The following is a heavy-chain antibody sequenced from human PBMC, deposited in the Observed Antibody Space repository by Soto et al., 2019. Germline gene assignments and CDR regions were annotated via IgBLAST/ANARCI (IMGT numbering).Heavy chain of an antibody. CDR3: ARIDCTGNNCNPYYHYGMDV. CDR1: GFTFNTYG. J-gene: IGHJ6*02. Sequence: QEQLVESGGGVVQPGQSLRLSCAASGFTFNTYGMHWVRQIPGKGLQWVAIIWYDGSIKYYADSVKGRFTISRDNSKNTLYLQMNSVRDEDTAVYYCARIDCTGNNCNPYYHYGMDVWGQGTTVTVSS. D-gene: IGHD2-8*02. V-gene: IGHV3-33*01. CDR2: IWYDGSIK.